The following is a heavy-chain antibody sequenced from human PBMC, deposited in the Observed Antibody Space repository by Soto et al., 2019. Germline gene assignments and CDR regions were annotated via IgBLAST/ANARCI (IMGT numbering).Heavy chain of an antibody. V-gene: IGHV3-23*01. CDR1: GFTFSNHA. Sequence: PGGSLRLSCAASGFTFSNHAMSWVRQAPGKGLEWVSGISASGRDTYYADSVKDRFTISRDNSKNTVYLQVNSLRADDTAIYYCAKGKSSGWYYFDYWGQGTPVTVSS. CDR3: AKGKSSGWYYFDY. CDR2: ISASGRDT. J-gene: IGHJ4*02. D-gene: IGHD6-19*01.